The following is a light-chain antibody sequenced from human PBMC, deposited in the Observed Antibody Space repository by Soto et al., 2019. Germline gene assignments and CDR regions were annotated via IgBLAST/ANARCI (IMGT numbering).Light chain of an antibody. Sequence: EILLTQYTATPSFSPGERGALSCRASQSLRSFFAWYQQTPGQAPRLLIYDATSRATGIPTRFSGSGSGSNFTLTISSLEPEDSAIYYCQQRSNWPWTFGQGTKVDIK. J-gene: IGKJ1*01. CDR2: DAT. CDR1: QSLRSF. V-gene: IGKV3-11*01. CDR3: QQRSNWPWT.